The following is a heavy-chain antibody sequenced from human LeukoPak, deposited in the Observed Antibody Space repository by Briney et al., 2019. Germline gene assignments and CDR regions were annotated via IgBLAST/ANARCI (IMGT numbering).Heavy chain of an antibody. D-gene: IGHD2-15*01. Sequence: GPSLRLSCAVSGFTFSSYSMSWVSQAPGKGLEWDSSLSSSGTYKYYADSVKGRFTISRDNARNSVYLQMNSLRAEDTAVYYCAIYCRGGGICLFDDWGQGIPVTVSS. CDR1: GFTFSSYS. J-gene: IGHJ4*02. CDR3: AIYCRGGGICLFDD. V-gene: IGHV3-21*03. CDR2: LSSSGTYK.